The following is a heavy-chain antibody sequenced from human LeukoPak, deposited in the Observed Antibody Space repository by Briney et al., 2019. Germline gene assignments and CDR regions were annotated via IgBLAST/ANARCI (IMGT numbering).Heavy chain of an antibody. Sequence: GGSLRLSCAASGFTFRTYGMHWVRQAPGKGLVWVSRINPDGSTTSYADSVKGRFTISRDSAKNTLYLQMNSLRAEDTAVYYCARVSVGRYYFDNWGQGTPVTVSS. D-gene: IGHD3-3*02. J-gene: IGHJ4*02. CDR1: GFTFRTYG. CDR2: INPDGSTT. CDR3: ARVSVGRYYFDN. V-gene: IGHV3-74*01.